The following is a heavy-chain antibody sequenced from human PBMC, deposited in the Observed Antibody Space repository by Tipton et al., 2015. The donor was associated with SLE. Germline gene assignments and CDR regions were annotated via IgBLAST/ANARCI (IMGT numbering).Heavy chain of an antibody. D-gene: IGHD6-19*01. J-gene: IGHJ2*01. CDR3: ARDRAGVPNWSFDL. V-gene: IGHV4-4*07. CDR1: GVSISSSY. CDR2: IYTSGAT. Sequence: TLSLTCNVSGVSISSSYWSWIRQPAGKGLEWIGRIYTSGATDDNPSLKSRVTMSVDMSKNQIFLKMTSVTAADTAVYYCARDRAGVPNWSFDLWGRGSRVTVSS.